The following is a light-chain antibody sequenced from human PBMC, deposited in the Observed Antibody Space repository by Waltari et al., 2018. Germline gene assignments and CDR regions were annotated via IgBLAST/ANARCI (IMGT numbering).Light chain of an antibody. CDR2: EVS. V-gene: IGLV2-8*01. Sequence: SAPTQPPSPSASPGQSVTISCTGTSSDARGYNSVSWYQQHPGKAPKLMIYEVSQRPSGVPDRFSGSKSGNTASLTVSGLQAEDEADYYCSSYAGSSNLVFGGGTKLTVL. CDR3: SSYAGSSNLV. J-gene: IGLJ2*01. CDR1: SSDARGYNS.